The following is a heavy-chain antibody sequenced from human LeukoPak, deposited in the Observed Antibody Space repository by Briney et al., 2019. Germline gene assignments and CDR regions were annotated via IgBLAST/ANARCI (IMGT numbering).Heavy chain of an antibody. CDR3: ANPRDFWSGYPEGGDY. D-gene: IGHD3-3*01. Sequence: PGGSLRLSCAASGFTFSSYAMSWVRQAPGKGPEWVSAISGSGGSTYYADSVKGRFTISRDNSKNTLYLQMNSLRAEDTAVYYCANPRDFWSGYPEGGDYWGQGTLVTVSS. V-gene: IGHV3-23*01. J-gene: IGHJ4*02. CDR1: GFTFSSYA. CDR2: ISGSGGST.